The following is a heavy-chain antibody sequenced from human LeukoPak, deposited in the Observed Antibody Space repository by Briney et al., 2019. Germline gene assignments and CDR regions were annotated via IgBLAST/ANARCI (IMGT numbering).Heavy chain of an antibody. D-gene: IGHD3-10*01. V-gene: IGHV4-39*01. CDR2: IYYSGST. CDR3: ARPARGDYYGSGSYSLDP. J-gene: IGHJ5*02. CDR1: GGSISSSSYY. Sequence: ETLSLTCTVSGGSISSSSYYWGWIRLPPGKGLEWIGSIYYSGSTYYNPSLKSRVTISVDTSKNQFSLKLSSVTAADTAVYYCARPARGDYYGSGSYSLDPWGQGTLVTVSS.